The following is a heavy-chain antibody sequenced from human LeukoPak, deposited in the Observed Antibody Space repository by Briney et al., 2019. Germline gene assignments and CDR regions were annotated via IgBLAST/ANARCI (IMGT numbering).Heavy chain of an antibody. J-gene: IGHJ4*02. CDR1: GFTFSSHA. CDR3: ARGYSSGWYYFDY. Sequence: GGSLTLSCSASGFTFSSHAVHWVRQATGEAPEYVSDISSDGGSTYYGNFVKGRFTISRDNSKNTLFLQMGSLGAEDMAVYYCARGYSSGWYYFDYWGQGTLVTVSS. D-gene: IGHD6-19*01. CDR2: ISSDGGST. V-gene: IGHV3-64*01.